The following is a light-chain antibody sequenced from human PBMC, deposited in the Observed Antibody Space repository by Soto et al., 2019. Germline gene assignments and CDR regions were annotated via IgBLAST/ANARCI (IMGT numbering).Light chain of an antibody. V-gene: IGLV2-14*01. CDR3: SSYITSTLVV. Sequence: QSALTQPASVSGSPGQSITISCTGSTSDIGGYNYVSWYQQHPGKAPKLMIYGVTNRPSGISNRFSGSKSGNTASLTISGLQAEDEADYYCSSYITSTLVVFGGGTKVTVL. J-gene: IGLJ3*02. CDR1: TSDIGGYNY. CDR2: GVT.